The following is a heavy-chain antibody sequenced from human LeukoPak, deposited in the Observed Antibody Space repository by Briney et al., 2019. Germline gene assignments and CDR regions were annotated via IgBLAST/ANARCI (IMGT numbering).Heavy chain of an antibody. D-gene: IGHD2-2*01. V-gene: IGHV3-30-3*01. CDR3: VRDLGYTSSWWDS. Sequence: GGSLRLSCTASGFSFTDYTFHWVRQTPGKGLEWVAIASYDGSIKNYADSVKGRFTISRDNSNNTLYLQMNTLKNEDTAVYYCVRDLGYTSSWWDSWGQGTLVTVSS. J-gene: IGHJ5*01. CDR2: ASYDGSIK. CDR1: GFSFTDYT.